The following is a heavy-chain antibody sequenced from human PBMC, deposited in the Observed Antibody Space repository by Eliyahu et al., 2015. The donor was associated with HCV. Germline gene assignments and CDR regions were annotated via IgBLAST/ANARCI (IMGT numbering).Heavy chain of an antibody. CDR3: ARVEGLFPTDY. V-gene: IGHV1-69*04. D-gene: IGHD2-15*01. Sequence: QVQLVQSGAEVXKPGSSVKVSCXASGGTFSSXAIXWXRQXPGQGLEWMGRIIPIFGIANYAQKFQGRVTITADKSTSTAYMELSSLRSEDTAVYYCARVEGLFPTDYWGQGTLVTVSS. CDR2: IIPIFGIA. CDR1: GGTFSSXA. J-gene: IGHJ4*02.